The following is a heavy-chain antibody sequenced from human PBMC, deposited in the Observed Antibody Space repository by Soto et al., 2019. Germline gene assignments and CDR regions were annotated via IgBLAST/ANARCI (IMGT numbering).Heavy chain of an antibody. V-gene: IGHV3-49*03. CDR3: TRDLGYCSGGSCRNYYYYYMDV. D-gene: IGHD2-15*01. Sequence: GGSLRLSCTASGFTFGDYAMSWFRQAPGKGLEWVGFIRSKAYGGTTEYAASVKGRFTISRDDSKSIAYLQMNSLKTEDTAVYYCTRDLGYCSGGSCRNYYYYYMDVWGKGTTVTVSS. CDR2: IRSKAYGGTT. J-gene: IGHJ6*03. CDR1: GFTFGDYA.